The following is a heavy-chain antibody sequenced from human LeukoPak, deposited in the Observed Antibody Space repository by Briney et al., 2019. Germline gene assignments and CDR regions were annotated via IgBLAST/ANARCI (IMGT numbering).Heavy chain of an antibody. CDR3: ARSSGYYGYFDY. J-gene: IGHJ4*02. CDR1: GYTFTSYW. D-gene: IGHD3-22*01. V-gene: IGHV5-51*01. Sequence: GGSLRLSCKGSGYTFTSYWIGWVRQMPGKGLEWMGIIYPGDSDTRYSPSFQGQVTISADKSISAAYLQWSSLKASDTAMYYCARSSGYYGYFDYWGQGTLVTVSS. CDR2: IYPGDSDT.